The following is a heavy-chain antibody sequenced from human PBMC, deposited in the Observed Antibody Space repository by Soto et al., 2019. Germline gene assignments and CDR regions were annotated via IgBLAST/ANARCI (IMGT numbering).Heavy chain of an antibody. J-gene: IGHJ4*02. V-gene: IGHV4-59*01. CDR1: GGSISSYY. CDR2: IYYSGST. Sequence: SETLSLTCTVSGGSISSYYWSWIRQPPGKGLEWIGYIYYSGSTNYNPSLKSRVTISVDTSKNQFSLKLSSVTAADTAVYYCARVWAAGPYFDYWGQGTLVTVS. D-gene: IGHD6-13*01. CDR3: ARVWAAGPYFDY.